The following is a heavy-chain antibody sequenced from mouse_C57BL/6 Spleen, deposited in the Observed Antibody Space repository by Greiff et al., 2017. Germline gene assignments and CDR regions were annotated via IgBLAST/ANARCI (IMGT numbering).Heavy chain of an antibody. Sequence: DVHLVESGGDLVKPGGSLKLSCAASGFTFSSYGMSWVRQTPDKRLEWVATISSGGSYTYYPDSVKGRFTISRDNAKNTLYLQMSSLKSEDTAMYYCARQGNWDFDYWGQGTTLTVSS. V-gene: IGHV5-6*01. CDR1: GFTFSSYG. J-gene: IGHJ2*01. D-gene: IGHD4-1*01. CDR3: ARQGNWDFDY. CDR2: ISSGGSYT.